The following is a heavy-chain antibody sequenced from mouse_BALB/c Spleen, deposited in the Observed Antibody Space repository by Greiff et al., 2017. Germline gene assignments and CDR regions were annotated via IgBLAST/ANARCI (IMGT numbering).Heavy chain of an antibody. CDR1: GFNINDYY. Sequence: EVQLQQSGAELVRPGASVKLSCTASGFNINDYYMHWVKQRPEQGLEWIGWIDPEDGDTEYAPKFQGKATMTADTSSNTAYLQLSSLTSEDTAVYYCARVSHDDYYFDYWGQGTTLTVSS. CDR3: ARVSHDDYYFDY. J-gene: IGHJ2*01. D-gene: IGHD2-3*01. CDR2: IDPEDGDT. V-gene: IGHV14-1*01.